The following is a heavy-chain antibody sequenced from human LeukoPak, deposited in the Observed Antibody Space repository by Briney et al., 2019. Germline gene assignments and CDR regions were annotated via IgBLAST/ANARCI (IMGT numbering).Heavy chain of an antibody. CDR3: ARLHYDVLTGPFDY. J-gene: IGHJ4*02. D-gene: IGHD3-9*01. CDR1: GFTFSSYW. Sequence: GGSLRLSCAASGFTFSSYWMSWVRQAPGKGLEWVANIKEDGSEKYYVDSVKGRFTISRDNAKNSLYLQMNSLRAEDTAVYYCARLHYDVLTGPFDYWGQGTLVTVSS. V-gene: IGHV3-7*01. CDR2: IKEDGSEK.